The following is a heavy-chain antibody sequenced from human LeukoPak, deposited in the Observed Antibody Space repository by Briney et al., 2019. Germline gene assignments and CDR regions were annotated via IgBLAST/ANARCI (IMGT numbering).Heavy chain of an antibody. V-gene: IGHV1-8*01. D-gene: IGHD2-15*01. CDR1: GYTFTSYD. CDR2: MNPNSGNT. CDR3: ARRHGRCSDGSCYYPDY. J-gene: IGHJ4*02. Sequence: ASVKVSCKASGYTFTSYDINWVRQATGQGLEWMGWMNPNSGNTGYARKFQGRVTMTRNSSITTAYMELSSLRSEDTAVYYCARRHGRCSDGSCYYPDYWGQGTLVTVSS.